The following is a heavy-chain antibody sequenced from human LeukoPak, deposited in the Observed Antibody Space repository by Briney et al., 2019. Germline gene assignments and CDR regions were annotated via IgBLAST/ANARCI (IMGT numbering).Heavy chain of an antibody. V-gene: IGHV4-34*01. CDR1: GGSFSGYH. Sequence: SETLSLTCAVYGGSFSGYHWSWIRQPPGKGLEWIGEINHSGSTNYNPSLKSRVTISVDTSKNQFSLKLSSVTAADTAVYYCASVNRYCSSTSCLYRGKYYYYYMDVWGKGTTVTVSS. J-gene: IGHJ6*03. D-gene: IGHD2-2*01. CDR3: ASVNRYCSSTSCLYRGKYYYYYMDV. CDR2: INHSGST.